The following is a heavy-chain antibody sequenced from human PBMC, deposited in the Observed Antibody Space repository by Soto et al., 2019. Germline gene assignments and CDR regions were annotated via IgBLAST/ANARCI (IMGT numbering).Heavy chain of an antibody. D-gene: IGHD4-17*01. V-gene: IGHV4-39*01. CDR3: ARRLDYGDAFDI. CDR1: GGSISSSSYY. J-gene: IGHJ3*02. Sequence: SETLSLTCTVSGGSISSSSYYWGWIRQPPGKGLEWIGSIYYSGSTYYNPSLKSRVTISVDTSKNQFSLKLSSVTAADTAVYYCARRLDYGDAFDIWGQGTMVT. CDR2: IYYSGST.